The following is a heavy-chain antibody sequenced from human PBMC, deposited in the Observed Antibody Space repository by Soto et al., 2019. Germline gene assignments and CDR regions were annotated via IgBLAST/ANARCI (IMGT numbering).Heavy chain of an antibody. V-gene: IGHV1-69*13. D-gene: IGHD6-19*01. Sequence: SVKVSCKASGGTFSSYAISWVRQAPGQGLEWMGGIIPIFGTANYAQKFQGRVTITADESTSTAYMELSSLRSEDTAVYYCARAVAAVAYAFDIWGQGTMVTVSS. CDR1: GGTFSSYA. CDR2: IIPIFGTA. CDR3: ARAVAAVAYAFDI. J-gene: IGHJ3*02.